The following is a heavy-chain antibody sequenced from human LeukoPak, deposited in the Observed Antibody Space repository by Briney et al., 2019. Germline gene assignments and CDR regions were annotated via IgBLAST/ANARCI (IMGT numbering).Heavy chain of an antibody. V-gene: IGHV3-21*01. J-gene: IGHJ6*03. CDR1: GFTFSSYE. CDR3: AREFGELSHMDV. D-gene: IGHD3-10*01. Sequence: GGSLRLSCAASGFTFSSYEMNWVRQAPGKGLEWVSSISSSSSYIYYADSVKGRFTISRDNAKNSLYLQMNSLRAEDTAVYYCAREFGELSHMDVRGKGTTVTVSS. CDR2: ISSSSSYI.